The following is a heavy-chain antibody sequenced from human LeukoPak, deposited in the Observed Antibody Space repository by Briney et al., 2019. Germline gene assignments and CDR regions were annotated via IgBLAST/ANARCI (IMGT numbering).Heavy chain of an antibody. CDR3: ARDLLSVDNYDALDI. V-gene: IGHV1-69*13. Sequence: ASVKVSCKASGATFGSHSISWVRQAPGQGLEWMGGIVPMFGTDVYAQRFQGRVTVTADESTTTAYMELISLTSEDTAMYYCARDLLSVDNYDALDIWGQGTMVTVSS. J-gene: IGHJ3*02. D-gene: IGHD5-12*01. CDR1: GATFGSHS. CDR2: IVPMFGTD.